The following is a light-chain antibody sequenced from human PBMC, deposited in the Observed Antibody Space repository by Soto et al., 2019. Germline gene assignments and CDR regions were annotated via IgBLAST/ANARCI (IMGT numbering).Light chain of an antibody. Sequence: EAVLTQSPATLSLSPGERATLSCRASQSFRDELGWYQQKPGQAPRLLIFDSSNRATGIPARFSGSGYGTDFTLSISSLEPEDFAVYYCQQRLSWPITFGQGTRLEIK. CDR1: QSFRDE. CDR2: DSS. V-gene: IGKV3-11*01. J-gene: IGKJ5*01. CDR3: QQRLSWPIT.